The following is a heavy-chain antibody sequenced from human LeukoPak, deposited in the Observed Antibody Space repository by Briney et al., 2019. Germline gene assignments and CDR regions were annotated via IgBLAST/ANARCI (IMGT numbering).Heavy chain of an antibody. V-gene: IGHV4-38-2*02. D-gene: IGHD2-2*01. J-gene: IGHJ4*02. CDR3: ARDLGSSDY. CDR1: GYSISSGYY. CDR2: IYHSGST. Sequence: SETLSLTCAVSGYSISSGYYWGWIRQPPGKGLEWIGSIYHSGSTYYNPSLKSQVTISVDTSKNQFSLKLSSVTAADTAVYYCARDLGSSDYWGQGTLVTVSS.